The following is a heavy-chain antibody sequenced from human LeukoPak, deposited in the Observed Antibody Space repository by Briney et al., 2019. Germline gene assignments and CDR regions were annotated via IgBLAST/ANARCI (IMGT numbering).Heavy chain of an antibody. D-gene: IGHD6-6*01. CDR2: ISYDGSNK. J-gene: IGHJ4*02. Sequence: GGSLRLSCAASGFTFSSYGIHWVRQAPGKGLEWVAVISYDGSNKYYADSVKGRLTISRDNSKNTLYLQMNSLRAEDTAVYYCAKDRDSSGVDYWGQGTLVTVSS. CDR1: GFTFSSYG. CDR3: AKDRDSSGVDY. V-gene: IGHV3-30*18.